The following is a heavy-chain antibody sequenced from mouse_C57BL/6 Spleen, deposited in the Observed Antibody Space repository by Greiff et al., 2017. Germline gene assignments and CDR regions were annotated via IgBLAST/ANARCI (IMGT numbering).Heavy chain of an antibody. D-gene: IGHD2-2*01. CDR3: ARDGYDGFDY. Sequence: QVQLQQPGAELVRPGSSVKLSCKASGYTFTSYWMHWVKQRPIQGLEWIGNIDPSDSETHYNQKFKDKATLTVDKSSSTAYMQLSSLTSEDSSVYYCARDGYDGFDYWGQGTTLTVSS. CDR2: IDPSDSET. V-gene: IGHV1-52*01. CDR1: GYTFTSYW. J-gene: IGHJ2*01.